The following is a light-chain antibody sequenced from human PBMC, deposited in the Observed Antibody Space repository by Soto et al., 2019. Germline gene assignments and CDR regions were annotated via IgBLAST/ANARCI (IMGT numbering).Light chain of an antibody. CDR2: EGI. V-gene: IGLV2-23*01. Sequence: QSALAQPASVSGSPGQSITISCTRTSSTVGGFNVVSWYQQHPGKAPKVIIYEGIKRPSGISNRFPGSNSGSTASLTISGVEAEDEADSCCCSYLRATRDLVGTGKKVTV. CDR1: SSTVGGFNV. J-gene: IGLJ1*01. CDR3: CSYLRATRDL.